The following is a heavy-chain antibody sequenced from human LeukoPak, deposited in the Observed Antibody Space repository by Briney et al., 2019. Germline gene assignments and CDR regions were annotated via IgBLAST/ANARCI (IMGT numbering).Heavy chain of an antibody. Sequence: PGGSLRLSCAASGFTFSSYSMNWVRQAPGKGLEWVSSISSSSSYIYYADSVKGRFTISRDNAKNSLYLQMNSLRAEDTAVYYCARDEIVVVVAATDEDPYYYYMDVWGRGTTVTVSS. CDR2: ISSSSSYI. CDR1: GFTFSSYS. J-gene: IGHJ6*03. D-gene: IGHD2-15*01. CDR3: ARDEIVVVVAATDEDPYYYYMDV. V-gene: IGHV3-21*01.